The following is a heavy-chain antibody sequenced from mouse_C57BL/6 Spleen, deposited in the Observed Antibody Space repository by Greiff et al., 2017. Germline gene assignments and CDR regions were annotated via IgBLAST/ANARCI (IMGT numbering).Heavy chain of an antibody. V-gene: IGHV14-4*01. Sequence: EVQLQQSGAELVRPGASVKLSCTASGFNIKDDYMHWVKQRPEQGLEWIGWIDPENGDTEYASKFQGKATITADTSSNTAYLQLSSLTSDDTAVYYCIRRYLDYWGQGTTLTVSS. CDR1: GFNIKDDY. CDR3: IRRYLDY. J-gene: IGHJ2*01. CDR2: IDPENGDT.